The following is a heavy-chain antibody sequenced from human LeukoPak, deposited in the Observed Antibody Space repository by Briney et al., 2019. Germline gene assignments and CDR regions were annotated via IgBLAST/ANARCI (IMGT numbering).Heavy chain of an antibody. J-gene: IGHJ3*02. D-gene: IGHD3-10*01. CDR3: ARGIWFGEPMGAFDI. CDR1: GGSISSSSYY. V-gene: IGHV4-61*01. Sequence: SETLSLTCTVSGGSISSSSYYWSWIRQPPGKGLEWIGYIYYSGSTNYNPSLKSRVTISVDTSKNQFSLKLSSVTAADTAVYYCARGIWFGEPMGAFDIWGQGTMVTVSS. CDR2: IYYSGST.